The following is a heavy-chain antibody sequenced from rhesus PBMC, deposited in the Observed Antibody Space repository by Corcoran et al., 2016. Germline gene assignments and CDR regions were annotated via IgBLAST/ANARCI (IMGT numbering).Heavy chain of an antibody. Sequence: QVQLQESGPGLLKASETLSLTFAASGYAISSGYYWGWIRQHPGKGLEYMGYISGKSGNTYYHPSLGSRVTISKDTSKNQFSLKLTSVTAADTAVYYCAREASTYWHWGQGVLVTVSS. CDR3: AREASTYWH. J-gene: IGHJ4*01. CDR1: GYAISSGYY. V-gene: IGHV4-99*02. D-gene: IGHD2-39*01. CDR2: ISGKSGNT.